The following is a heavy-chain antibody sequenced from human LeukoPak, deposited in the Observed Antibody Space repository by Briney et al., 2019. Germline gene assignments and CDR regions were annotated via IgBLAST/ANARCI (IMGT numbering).Heavy chain of an antibody. J-gene: IGHJ3*01. CDR2: ISKDGRNK. CDR1: GFTLSLCG. D-gene: IGHD3-16*01. Sequence: GGSQTLLCAPSGFTLSLCGMHWARQARGGGREWVAIISKDGRNKDYVASVKGRFTISRDNSNNTLYLQMHSLRAEDTAVYYCAKVNWGGYSDAFDVWGQGTMVTVSS. V-gene: IGHV3-30*18. CDR3: AKVNWGGYSDAFDV.